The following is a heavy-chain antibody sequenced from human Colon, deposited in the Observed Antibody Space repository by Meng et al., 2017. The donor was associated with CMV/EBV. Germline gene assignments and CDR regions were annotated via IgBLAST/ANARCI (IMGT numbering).Heavy chain of an antibody. Sequence: GESLKISCAASGFPFSRYWMHWVRQPPGRGLVWVSHISSDGSRATYADSVRGRVTVSIDNSKNTLYLQMNSLRAEDTAIYYCARIFGHAAGHYYHALDVWGQGTTVTVSS. V-gene: IGHV3-74*03. CDR3: ARIFGHAAGHYYHALDV. D-gene: IGHD3-3*01. J-gene: IGHJ6*02. CDR1: GFPFSRYW. CDR2: ISSDGSRA.